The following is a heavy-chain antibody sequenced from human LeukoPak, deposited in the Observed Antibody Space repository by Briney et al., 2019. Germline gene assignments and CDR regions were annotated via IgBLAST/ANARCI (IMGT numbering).Heavy chain of an antibody. CDR2: ISAYNGNT. CDR3: ARGGLVRPRFHGDWFDP. V-gene: IGHV1-18*01. CDR1: GYTLTSYG. D-gene: IGHD5-12*01. J-gene: IGHJ5*02. Sequence: GASVKVSCKASGYTLTSYGISWVRQAPGQGLEWMGWISAYNGNTNYAQKLQGRVTMTTDTSTSTAYMELRSLRSDDTAVYYCARGGLVRPRFHGDWFDPWGQGTLVTVSS.